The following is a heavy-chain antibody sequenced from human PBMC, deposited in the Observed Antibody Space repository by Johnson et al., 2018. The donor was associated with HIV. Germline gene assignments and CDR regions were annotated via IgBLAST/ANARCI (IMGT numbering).Heavy chain of an antibody. V-gene: IGHV3-15*01. CDR3: TTDDAPSYGDYGEAFDI. J-gene: IGHJ3*02. Sequence: VQLVESGGGLVQPGRSLRLSCAASGFTFDDYAMHWVRQAPGKGLEWVGRIKSKTDCGTTDYAAPVKGRFTISRDDSKNTLYLQMNSLKTEDTAVYYCTTDDAPSYGDYGEAFDIWGQGTMVTVSS. D-gene: IGHD4-17*01. CDR2: IKSKTDCGTT. CDR1: GFTFDDYA.